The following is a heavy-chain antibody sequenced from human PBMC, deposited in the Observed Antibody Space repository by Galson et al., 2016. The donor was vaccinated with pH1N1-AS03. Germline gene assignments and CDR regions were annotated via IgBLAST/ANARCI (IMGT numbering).Heavy chain of an antibody. J-gene: IGHJ6*02. CDR2: TYYRSKWFN. Sequence: CAISGDSVSSNSVAWNWIRQSPSRGLEWLGRTYYRSKWFNEYPASVKSRITINSDTSNNQFSLQLNSLTPEDTALYFCARQIKGGMDVWGQGTTVTVSS. D-gene: IGHD5-24*01. CDR3: ARQIKGGMDV. V-gene: IGHV6-1*01. CDR1: GDSVSSNSVA.